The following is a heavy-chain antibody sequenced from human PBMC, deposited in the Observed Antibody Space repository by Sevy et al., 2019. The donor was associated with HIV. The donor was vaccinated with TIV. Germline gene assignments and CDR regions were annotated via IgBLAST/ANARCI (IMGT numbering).Heavy chain of an antibody. CDR2: RDPYKGNT. Sequence: ASVKVSCKASGYTFTSNAISWVRQAPGQGLEWMGWRDPYKGNTNYAQKFQGRVTMTTDTSTSTAYMELRSLKSDDTAVYYCARDVRFILVWGVNKDYYAMDVWGQGTTVTVSS. J-gene: IGHJ6*02. CDR1: GYTFTSNA. D-gene: IGHD3-10*01. V-gene: IGHV1-18*01. CDR3: ARDVRFILVWGVNKDYYAMDV.